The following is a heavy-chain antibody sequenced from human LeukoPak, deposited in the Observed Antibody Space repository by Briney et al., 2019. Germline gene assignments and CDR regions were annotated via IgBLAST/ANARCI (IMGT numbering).Heavy chain of an antibody. CDR2: IYYSGST. V-gene: IGHV4-59*12. CDR1: GGSISSYY. Sequence: SETLSLTCTVSGGSISSYYWSWIRQPPGKGLEWIGYIYYSGSTNYNPSLKSRVTISVDTSKNQFSLKLSSVTAADAAVYYCARSGSGYLRYYFDYWGQGTLVTVSS. CDR3: ARSGSGYLRYYFDY. J-gene: IGHJ4*02. D-gene: IGHD5-12*01.